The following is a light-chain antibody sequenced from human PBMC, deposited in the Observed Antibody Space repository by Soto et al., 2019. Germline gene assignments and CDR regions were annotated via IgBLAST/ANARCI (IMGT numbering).Light chain of an antibody. Sequence: QSALTQPDSVSGSPGQSITISCTGTSSDVGTYDLVSWYQQHPGKAPKLMIYEVSKRPLGVSNRFSGSKSGYTASLTISGLQAEDEGDYYCCSYADTSTLFVFGSGTKLTVL. J-gene: IGLJ1*01. CDR2: EVS. V-gene: IGLV2-23*02. CDR1: SSDVGTYDL. CDR3: CSYADTSTLFV.